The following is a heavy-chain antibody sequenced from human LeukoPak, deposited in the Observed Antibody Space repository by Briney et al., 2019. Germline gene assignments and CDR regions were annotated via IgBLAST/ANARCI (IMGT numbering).Heavy chain of an antibody. Sequence: ASVKVSCKASGYTFTSYYMHWVRQAPGQGLEWMGIINPSGGSTSYAQKFQGRVTMTRDMSTSTVYMELSSLRSEDTAVYYCARGAVIAAAGYNWFDPWGQGTLVTVSS. CDR3: ARGAVIAAAGYNWFDP. D-gene: IGHD6-13*01. J-gene: IGHJ5*02. V-gene: IGHV1-46*01. CDR2: INPSGGST. CDR1: GYTFTSYY.